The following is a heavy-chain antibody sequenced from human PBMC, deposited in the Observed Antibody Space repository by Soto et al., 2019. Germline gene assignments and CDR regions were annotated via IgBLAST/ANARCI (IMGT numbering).Heavy chain of an antibody. CDR1: GGSITSYF. J-gene: IGHJ1*01. V-gene: IGHV4-59*01. CDR3: ARWAYCGGDCYRAEYFQH. D-gene: IGHD2-21*02. Sequence: SETLSLTCTVSGGSITSYFWSWIRQSPGKGLEWIGYIYYTGSTNYNPSLKSRVTMSVDTSKNQISLKLRSVTAADTAVYYCARWAYCGGDCYRAEYFQHWGQGTLVTVS. CDR2: IYYTGST.